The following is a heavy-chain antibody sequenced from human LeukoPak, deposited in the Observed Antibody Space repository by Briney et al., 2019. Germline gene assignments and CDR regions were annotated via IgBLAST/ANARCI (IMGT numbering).Heavy chain of an antibody. V-gene: IGHV3-30*02. D-gene: IGHD4-17*01. Sequence: GGSLRLSCVASGFTFSSYGMHWVRQAPGKGLEWVSFIRYDGSNKYYADSVKGRLTISRDNSKNTLYLQMNSLRAEDTAVYYCARIATVTMNWGQGTLVTVSS. J-gene: IGHJ4*02. CDR3: ARIATVTMN. CDR1: GFTFSSYG. CDR2: IRYDGSNK.